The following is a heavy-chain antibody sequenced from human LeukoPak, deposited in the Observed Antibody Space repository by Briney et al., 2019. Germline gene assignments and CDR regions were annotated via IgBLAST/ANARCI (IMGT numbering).Heavy chain of an antibody. V-gene: IGHV3-64D*06. CDR2: ITGNGGNT. CDR1: GFTFSSYS. Sequence: GGSLRLSCSASGFTFSSYSMHWVRQAPGRGLEYLLGITGNGGNTYYADSVKGRFTISRDNSKNTLYLHMSSLRVEDTAVYYCVNDYCGADCHFWGQGTLVTVSS. J-gene: IGHJ4*02. D-gene: IGHD2-21*02. CDR3: VNDYCGADCHF.